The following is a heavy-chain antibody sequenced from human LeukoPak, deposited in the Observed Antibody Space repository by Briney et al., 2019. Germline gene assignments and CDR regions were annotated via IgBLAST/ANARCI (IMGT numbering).Heavy chain of an antibody. D-gene: IGHD2-2*02. CDR3: ARAASDAIKMGAFDI. CDR2: IYNSGIT. Sequence: SETLSLTCTVSGGSVSSGSHYWSWIRQPPGKGLEWICYIYNSGITNYNTSLKSRVTISADTSKNQFSLKLSSVTAADTAVYYCARAASDAIKMGAFDIWGQGTMVTVSP. J-gene: IGHJ3*02. V-gene: IGHV4-61*01. CDR1: GGSVSSGSHY.